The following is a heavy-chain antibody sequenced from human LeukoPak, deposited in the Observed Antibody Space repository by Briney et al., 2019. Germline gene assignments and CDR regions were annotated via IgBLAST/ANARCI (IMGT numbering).Heavy chain of an antibody. CDR1: GGSFSGYY. CDR2: INHSGST. V-gene: IGHV4-34*01. J-gene: IGHJ4*02. Sequence: SETLSLTCAVYGGSFSGYYWSWIRQPPGKGLGWIGEINHSGSTNYNPSLKSRVTISVDTSKNQFSLKLSSVTAADTAVYYCARDQPRYCSGGSCYSKQDYWGQGTLVTVSS. CDR3: ARDQPRYCSGGSCYSKQDY. D-gene: IGHD2-15*01.